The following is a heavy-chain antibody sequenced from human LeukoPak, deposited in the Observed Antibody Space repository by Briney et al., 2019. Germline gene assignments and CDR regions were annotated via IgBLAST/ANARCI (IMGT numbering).Heavy chain of an antibody. CDR2: VYHVGTT. D-gene: IGHD6-19*01. Sequence: SETLSLTCTVSGYSINNGYYWGWIRQPPGKGLEWIGVYHVGTTYYNPSLKSRATISVDTSKNQFSLKLSSVTAADTAVYYCVRGRYSSGWYRDKNWFDPWGQGTPVTVSS. V-gene: IGHV4-38-2*02. CDR1: GYSINNGYY. CDR3: VRGRYSSGWYRDKNWFDP. J-gene: IGHJ5*02.